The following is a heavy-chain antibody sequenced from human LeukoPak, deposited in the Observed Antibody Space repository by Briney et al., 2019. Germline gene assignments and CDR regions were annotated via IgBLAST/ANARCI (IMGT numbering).Heavy chain of an antibody. D-gene: IGHD6-19*01. J-gene: IGHJ3*02. CDR1: GGSFSGYY. V-gene: IGHV4-34*01. CDR2: INHSGST. CDR3: ARMEQWLPRDAFDI. Sequence: SETLSLTCAVYGGSFSGYYWSWIRQPPGKGLEWIGEINHSGSTNYNPSLKSRVTISVDTSKNQFSLKLSSVTAVDTAVYYCARMEQWLPRDAFDIWGQGTMVTVSS.